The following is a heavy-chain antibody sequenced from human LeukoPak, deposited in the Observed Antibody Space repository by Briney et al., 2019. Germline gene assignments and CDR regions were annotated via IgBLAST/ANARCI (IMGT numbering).Heavy chain of an antibody. V-gene: IGHV3-49*03. D-gene: IGHD6-19*01. Sequence: PGGSLRLSCTASGFTFGDYAMSWFRQAPGKGLEWVGFIRSKAYGGTTEYAASVKGRFTISRDDSKSIAYLQMNSLKTEDTAVYYCTRGTGSGWFEYFQHWGQGTLVTVSS. CDR3: TRGTGSGWFEYFQH. CDR1: GFTFGDYA. J-gene: IGHJ1*01. CDR2: IRSKAYGGTT.